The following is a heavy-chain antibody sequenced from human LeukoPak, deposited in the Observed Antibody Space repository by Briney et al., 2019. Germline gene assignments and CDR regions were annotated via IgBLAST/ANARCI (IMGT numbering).Heavy chain of an antibody. CDR3: ARGAPVPGYSSSWYYYYYGMDV. Sequence: GASVKVSCKASGYTFTSYDINWVRQATGQGLEWMGWMNPNSGNTGYAQKFQGRVTMTRNTSISTAYMELSSLRSEDTAVYYCARGAPVPGYSSSWYYYYYGMDVWGQGTTVTVSS. CDR2: MNPNSGNT. J-gene: IGHJ6*02. V-gene: IGHV1-8*01. D-gene: IGHD6-13*01. CDR1: GYTFTSYD.